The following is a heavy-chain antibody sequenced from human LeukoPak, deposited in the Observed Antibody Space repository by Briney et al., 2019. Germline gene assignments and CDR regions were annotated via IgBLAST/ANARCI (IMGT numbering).Heavy chain of an antibody. J-gene: IGHJ4*02. D-gene: IGHD3-16*02. CDR1: GYTFTSYA. Sequence: ASVKVSCKASGYTFTSYAMHWVRQAPGQRLEWMGWISAGNGNTKYSQKFQGRVTITRDTSASTAYMELSSLRSEDTAVYYCAKSPVRLRLGELSPPGDYWGQGTLVTVSS. V-gene: IGHV1-3*01. CDR2: ISAGNGNT. CDR3: AKSPVRLRLGELSPPGDY.